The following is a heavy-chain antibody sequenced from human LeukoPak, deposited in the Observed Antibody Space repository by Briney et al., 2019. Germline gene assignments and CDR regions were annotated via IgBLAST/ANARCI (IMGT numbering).Heavy chain of an antibody. Sequence: TSETLSLTCTVSGGPISSYYWSWIRQPPGKGLEWIGYIYYSGSTNYNPSLKSRVIISVDTSKKQLSLKLSSVTAADTAVYFCARYVWGSYPTFEDYWGQGTLVTVSS. J-gene: IGHJ4*02. CDR1: GGPISSYY. D-gene: IGHD3-16*02. CDR3: ARYVWGSYPTFEDY. CDR2: IYYSGST. V-gene: IGHV4-59*01.